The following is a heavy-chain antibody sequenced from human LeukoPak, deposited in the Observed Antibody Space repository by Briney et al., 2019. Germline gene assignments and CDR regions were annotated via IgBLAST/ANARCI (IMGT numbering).Heavy chain of an antibody. CDR3: TTSLAGAVTAVYPFDN. Sequence: GGSLRLSCAASGFTFSNARMSWVRQAPGKGLEWVGRIKSKTDGGTTDYAAPVKGRFTISRDDSKNTLYLQMNSLKTEDTAVYYCTTSLAGAVTAVYPFDNWGQGTLVTVSS. CDR1: GFTFSNAR. V-gene: IGHV3-15*01. CDR2: IKSKTDGGTT. J-gene: IGHJ4*02. D-gene: IGHD2-21*02.